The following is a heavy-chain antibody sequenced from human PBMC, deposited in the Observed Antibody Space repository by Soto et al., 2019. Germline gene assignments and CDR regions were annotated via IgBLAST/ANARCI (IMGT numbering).Heavy chain of an antibody. CDR3: ARLPPSKYYYDSSGYLD. CDR2: IYYSGST. V-gene: IGHV4-31*03. D-gene: IGHD3-22*01. J-gene: IGHJ4*02. Sequence: SETLSLTCTVSGGSISSGGYYWSWIRQHPGKGLEWIGYIYYSGSTYYNPSLKSRVTISVDTSKNQFSLKLSSVTAADTAVYYCARLPPSKYYYDSSGYLDWGQGTLVTVS. CDR1: GGSISSGGYY.